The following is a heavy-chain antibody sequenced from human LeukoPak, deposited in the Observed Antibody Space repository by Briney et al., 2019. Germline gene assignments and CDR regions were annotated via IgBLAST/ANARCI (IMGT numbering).Heavy chain of an antibody. CDR3: AKDPSSGWYVNAFDI. Sequence: HPGGSLRLSCATSGFAFSTYAMSWVRQAPGKGLEWVSTISGGGESTHYADSVEGRFTISRDNSKNTLYLQMNSLRAEDTAVYYCAKDPSSGWYVNAFDIWGQGTMVTVSS. J-gene: IGHJ3*02. CDR1: GFAFSTYA. CDR2: ISGGGEST. D-gene: IGHD6-19*01. V-gene: IGHV3-23*01.